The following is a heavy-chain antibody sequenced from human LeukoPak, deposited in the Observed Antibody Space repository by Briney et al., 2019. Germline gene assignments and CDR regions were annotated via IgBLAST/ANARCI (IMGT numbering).Heavy chain of an antibody. Sequence: SETLSLTCGVSGGSITSTNRWCWGRQPPGRGLEWIGVVSLSGLTNYNPSLSRRVIMALDTSKNHLSLHLTSVTAADAADYYCSRENGAFSPFGYWGQGYLVTVFS. CDR3: SRENGAFSPFGY. CDR2: VSLSGLT. D-gene: IGHD2-8*01. V-gene: IGHV4-4*02. CDR1: GGSITSTNR. J-gene: IGHJ4*02.